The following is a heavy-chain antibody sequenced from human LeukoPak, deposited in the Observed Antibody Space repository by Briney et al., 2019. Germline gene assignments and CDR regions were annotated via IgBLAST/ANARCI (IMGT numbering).Heavy chain of an antibody. CDR1: GYTFIRYY. D-gene: IGHD3-10*01. Sequence: ASVKVSCKASGYTFIRYYMHWVRQAPGQGREWMGWISAYNGNTNYAQTLQGRVTMTTDTSTSTAYLELRSLRSDHTAVSYCARDTLPTMVRGVTPFDYWGQGTLVTVSS. V-gene: IGHV1-18*04. J-gene: IGHJ4*02. CDR3: ARDTLPTMVRGVTPFDY. CDR2: ISAYNGNT.